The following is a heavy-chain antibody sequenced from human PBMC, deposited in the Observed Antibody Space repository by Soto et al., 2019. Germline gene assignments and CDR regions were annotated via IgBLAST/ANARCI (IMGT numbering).Heavy chain of an antibody. V-gene: IGHV3-33*01. Sequence: GGSLRLSCAASGFTFSSYGMHWVRQAPGKGLEWVAVIWYDGSNKYYADSVKGRFTISRDNSKNTLYLQMNSLRAEDTAVYYCARVPYYYDSSGSYYYGMDVWGQGTTVTVSS. CDR2: IWYDGSNK. D-gene: IGHD3-22*01. J-gene: IGHJ6*02. CDR3: ARVPYYYDSSGSYYYGMDV. CDR1: GFTFSSYG.